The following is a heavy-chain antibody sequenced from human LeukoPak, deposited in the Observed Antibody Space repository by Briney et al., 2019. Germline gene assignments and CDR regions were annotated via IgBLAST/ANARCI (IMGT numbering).Heavy chain of an antibody. CDR3: AKDLGSGSYYPSEYFQH. J-gene: IGHJ1*01. CDR2: ISGSGGST. D-gene: IGHD1-26*01. Sequence: GGSLRLSCAASGFTINNYAMSWVRQAPGKGLEWVSAISGSGGSTYYADSVKGRFTISRDNSKNTLYLQMNSLRAEDTAVYYCAKDLGSGSYYPSEYFQHWGQGTLVTVS. V-gene: IGHV3-23*01. CDR1: GFTINNYA.